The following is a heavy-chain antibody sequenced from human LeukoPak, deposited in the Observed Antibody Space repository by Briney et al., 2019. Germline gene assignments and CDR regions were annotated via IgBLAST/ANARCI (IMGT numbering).Heavy chain of an antibody. J-gene: IGHJ4*02. Sequence: GGSLRLSCSVSGFSFSSYAMYWVRQPPGKGLEYVSSISSNGDSTYYADSVKGRFTISRDNSKNTLFLQMSSLRAEDTAVYYCVKDRYVDYWGQGTLVTVSS. CDR2: ISSNGDST. D-gene: IGHD3-16*01. CDR3: VKDRYVDY. CDR1: GFSFSSYA. V-gene: IGHV3-64D*09.